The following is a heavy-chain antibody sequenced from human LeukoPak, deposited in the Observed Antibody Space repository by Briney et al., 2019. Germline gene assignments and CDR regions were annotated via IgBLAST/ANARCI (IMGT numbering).Heavy chain of an antibody. CDR2: IKQDGSEK. Sequence: GGSLRLSCAASGFTFSDYYMSWIRQAPGKGLEWVANIKQDGSEKYYVDSVKGRFTISRDNAKNSLYLQMNSLRAEDTAVYYCARDSEMATPHWGQGTLVTVSS. J-gene: IGHJ4*02. D-gene: IGHD5-24*01. V-gene: IGHV3-7*01. CDR3: ARDSEMATPH. CDR1: GFTFSDYY.